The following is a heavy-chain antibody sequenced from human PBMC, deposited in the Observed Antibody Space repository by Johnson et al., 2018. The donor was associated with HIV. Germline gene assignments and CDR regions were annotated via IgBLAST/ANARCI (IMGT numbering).Heavy chain of an antibody. CDR1: GFTFSCYD. J-gene: IGHJ3*02. V-gene: IGHV3-74*01. D-gene: IGHD2-15*01. Sequence: VQLVESGGGLVQPGGSLRLSCAASGFTFSCYDVHWVRQAPGKGLVWVSRINSDGSSTSYADSVKGRFTISRDNAKNSLYLQMNSLRAEDTAVYYCAGDGVVVVPGGWGAFDIWGQGTLVTVSS. CDR3: AGDGVVVVPGGWGAFDI. CDR2: INSDGSST.